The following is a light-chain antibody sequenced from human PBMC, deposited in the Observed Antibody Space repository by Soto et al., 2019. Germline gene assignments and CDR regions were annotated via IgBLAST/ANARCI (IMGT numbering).Light chain of an antibody. CDR1: QNINKL. CDR3: QQYNANPPWT. Sequence: DIQMTQSPSTLSAFVGYRVTITCRASQNINKLLAWYQQKPGKAPKLLIYDASNLLTGVPSRFSGSGSGTDFTLTISSLQPDDFATYICQQYNANPPWTFGQGTKVEI. CDR2: DAS. V-gene: IGKV1-5*01. J-gene: IGKJ1*01.